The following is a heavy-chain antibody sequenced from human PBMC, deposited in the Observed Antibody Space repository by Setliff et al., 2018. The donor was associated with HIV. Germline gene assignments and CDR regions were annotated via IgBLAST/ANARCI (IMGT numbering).Heavy chain of an antibody. V-gene: IGHV3-23*01. CDR2: IDGSGGST. D-gene: IGHD3-10*01. CDR3: ARDFLAWTLGGAFDI. Sequence: GGSLRLSCEASGFSFSGYAMNWVRQAPGKRLEWVSGIDGSGGSTYYADSMQGRFTVSRDNSKNTLYLQMNSLGAEDTAVYYCARDFLAWTLGGAFDIWGQGTMVTVSS. CDR1: GFSFSGYA. J-gene: IGHJ3*02.